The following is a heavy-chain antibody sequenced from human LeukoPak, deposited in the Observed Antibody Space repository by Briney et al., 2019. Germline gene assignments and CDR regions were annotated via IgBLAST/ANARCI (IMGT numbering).Heavy chain of an antibody. Sequence: SGPTLVNPTQTLALTCTFSGFSRSTSGVGVGWIRQPPGKALEWLALIYWNDDKRYSSSLKSRLTITKDTSKNQVVLTMTNMDPVDTATYYCAHAYCSSTSCYPDYWGQGTLVTVSS. V-gene: IGHV2-5*01. CDR1: GFSRSTSGVG. J-gene: IGHJ4*02. D-gene: IGHD2-2*01. CDR2: IYWNDDK. CDR3: AHAYCSSTSCYPDY.